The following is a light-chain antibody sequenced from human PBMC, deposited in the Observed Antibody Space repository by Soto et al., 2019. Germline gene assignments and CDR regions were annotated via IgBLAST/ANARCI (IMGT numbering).Light chain of an antibody. CDR2: AAS. V-gene: IGKV1-27*01. CDR3: QKYNSAPRT. J-gene: IGKJ1*01. CDR1: QNIRYY. Sequence: DIQMTQSPSSVSASLGDRVTITCRASQNIRYYLNWYQQKPGKAPKLLIYAASTLQSGVPSRFSGSGSGTDFTLTISSLQPEDVATYYCQKYNSAPRTFGQGTKVDIK.